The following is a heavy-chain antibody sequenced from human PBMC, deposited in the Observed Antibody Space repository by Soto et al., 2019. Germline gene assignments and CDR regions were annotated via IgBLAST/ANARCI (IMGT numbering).Heavy chain of an antibody. Sequence: PGGSLRLSCAASGFTFSSYAMHWVRQAPGKGLEWVAVISYDGSNKYYADSVKGRFTISRDNSKNTLYLQMNSLRAEDTAVYYCARDRFGIQLWLFPLTGGMAVWGQVTTVTVSS. CDR2: ISYDGSNK. CDR1: GFTFSSYA. J-gene: IGHJ6*02. CDR3: ARDRFGIQLWLFPLTGGMAV. V-gene: IGHV3-30-3*01. D-gene: IGHD5-18*01.